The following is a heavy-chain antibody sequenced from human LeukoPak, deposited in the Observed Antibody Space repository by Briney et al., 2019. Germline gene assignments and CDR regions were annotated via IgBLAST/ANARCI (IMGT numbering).Heavy chain of an antibody. V-gene: IGHV1-69*13. CDR2: IIPIFGTA. CDR3: AINGELYDFWSGLNY. J-gene: IGHJ4*02. D-gene: IGHD3-3*01. Sequence: VKVSCKASGGSFSSYAISWVRQAPGQGLEWMGRIIPIFGTANYAQKFQGRVTITTDESTSTAYMELSSLRSEDTAVYYCAINGELYDFWSGLNYWGQGTLVTVSS. CDR1: GGSFSSYA.